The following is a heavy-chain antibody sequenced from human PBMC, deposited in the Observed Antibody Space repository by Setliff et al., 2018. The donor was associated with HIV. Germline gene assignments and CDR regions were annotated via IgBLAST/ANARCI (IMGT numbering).Heavy chain of an antibody. CDR2: ISVDGSGK. D-gene: IGHD3-22*01. J-gene: IGHJ4*02. CDR1: GFTFSDSV. Sequence: GGSLRLSCTASGFTFSDSVMHWVRQPPGKGLEWVAAISVDGSGKFYADSVKGRFTISRDDSRNTLYLQMNSLRDEDTAVYYCAREGGSSGYCGYFDYWGQGTLVTVSS. V-gene: IGHV3-30*01. CDR3: AREGGSSGYCGYFDY.